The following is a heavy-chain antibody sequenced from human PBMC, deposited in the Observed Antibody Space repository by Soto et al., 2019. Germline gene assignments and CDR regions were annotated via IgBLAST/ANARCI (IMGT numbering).Heavy chain of an antibody. J-gene: IGHJ4*02. CDR1: GGSISSSSYY. Sequence: SETLSLTCTVSGGSISSSSYYWGWIRQPPGKGLEWIGCIYYSGSTNYNPSLKSRVTISVDTSKNQFSLKLSSVTAADTAVYYCARAYGDYVFDYWGQGTLVTVSS. D-gene: IGHD4-17*01. CDR2: IYYSGST. V-gene: IGHV4-39*07. CDR3: ARAYGDYVFDY.